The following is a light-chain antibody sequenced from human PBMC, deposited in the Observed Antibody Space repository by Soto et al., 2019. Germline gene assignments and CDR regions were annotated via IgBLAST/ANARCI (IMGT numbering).Light chain of an antibody. J-gene: IGLJ1*01. CDR1: SSDVGGYNY. V-gene: IGLV2-14*03. Sequence: LTQPASVSGSPGQSITISCTGTSSDVGGYNYVSWYQHHPGKAPKLLIYDVSNGPSGVSNRFFGSKSGNTASLTISGLQPEDEADYYCSSYTSSSTRVFGTGTKVTVL. CDR3: SSYTSSSTRV. CDR2: DVS.